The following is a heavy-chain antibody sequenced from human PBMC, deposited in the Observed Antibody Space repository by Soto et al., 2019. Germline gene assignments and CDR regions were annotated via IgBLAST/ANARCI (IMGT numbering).Heavy chain of an antibody. Sequence: GGSLRLSCSASGFTFSDENMSWVRQVPGKGLEWVSGISGGGSYIFYADSVQGRFSISRDNAKNSLFLEMNSLRVEDTAVYYCARDSDCHSTSCFFPPHVWGQGTTVAVSS. D-gene: IGHD2-2*01. CDR3: ARDSDCHSTSCFFPPHV. CDR2: ISGGGSYI. J-gene: IGHJ6*02. V-gene: IGHV3-21*06. CDR1: GFTFSDEN.